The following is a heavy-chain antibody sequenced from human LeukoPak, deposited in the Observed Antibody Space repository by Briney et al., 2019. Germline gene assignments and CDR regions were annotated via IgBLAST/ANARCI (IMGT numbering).Heavy chain of an antibody. V-gene: IGHV4-39*01. CDR3: ARPAYDILTGYPNWFDP. J-gene: IGHJ5*02. Sequence: SETLSLTCTVSGGSISSSSYYWGWIRQPPGKGLEWFGSIYYSGSTYYNPSLKSRVTISVDTSKNQFSLKLSSVTAADTAVYYCARPAYDILTGYPNWFDPWGQGTLVTVSS. D-gene: IGHD3-9*01. CDR1: GGSISSSSYY. CDR2: IYYSGST.